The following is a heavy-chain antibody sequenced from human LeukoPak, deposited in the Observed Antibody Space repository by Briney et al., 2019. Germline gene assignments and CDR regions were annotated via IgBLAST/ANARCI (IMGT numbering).Heavy chain of an antibody. J-gene: IGHJ4*02. CDR2: INPSGGST. V-gene: IGHV1-46*01. CDR1: GYTFTSYY. CDR3: ARARYEIQLWSDY. Sequence: ASVKVSCKASGYTFTSYYMHWVRQAPGQGLEWMGIINPSGGSTNYAQKFQGRVTMTRDMSTSTVYMELSSLRFEDTAVYYCARARYEIQLWSDYWGQGTLVTVSS. D-gene: IGHD5-18*01.